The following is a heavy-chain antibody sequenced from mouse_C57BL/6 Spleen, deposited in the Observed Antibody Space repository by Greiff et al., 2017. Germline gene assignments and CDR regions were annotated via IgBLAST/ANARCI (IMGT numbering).Heavy chain of an antibody. J-gene: IGHJ1*03. Sequence: VQLQQPGAELVMPGASVKLSCKASGYTFTSYWMHWVKQRPGQGLEWIGEIDPSDSYTNYNQKFKGKSTLTVDKSSSTAYMQLSSLTSEDSAVYYCAGYRYFDVWGTGTTVTVSS. CDR1: GYTFTSYW. CDR3: AGYRYFDV. CDR2: IDPSDSYT. V-gene: IGHV1-69*01.